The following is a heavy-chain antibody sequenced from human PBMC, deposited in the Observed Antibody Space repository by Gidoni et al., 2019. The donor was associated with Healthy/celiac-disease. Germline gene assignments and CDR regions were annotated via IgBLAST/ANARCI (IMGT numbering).Heavy chain of an antibody. CDR2: IDPSDSYT. CDR1: GYTFTSYW. Sequence: DVQLVQSGAEVKKPGESLRISCKGSGYTFTSYWISWVRQMPGKGLEWMGRIDPSDSYTNYSPSFQGHVTISADKSISTAYLQWSSLKASDTAMYYCARLAEDSSGYPYYYYGMDVWGQGTTVTVSS. V-gene: IGHV5-10-1*03. CDR3: ARLAEDSSGYPYYYYGMDV. J-gene: IGHJ6*02. D-gene: IGHD3-22*01.